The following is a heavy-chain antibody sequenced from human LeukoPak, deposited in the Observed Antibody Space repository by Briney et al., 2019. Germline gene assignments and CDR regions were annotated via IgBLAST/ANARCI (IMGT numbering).Heavy chain of an antibody. Sequence: AASVKVSCKASGYTFTSYGISWVRQAPGQGLEWMGWISAYNGNTNYAQKLQGRVTMATDTSTSTAYMELRSLRSDDTAVYYCARDKFTIAVAGTGFDPWGQGTLVTVSS. CDR2: ISAYNGNT. CDR3: ARDKFTIAVAGTGFDP. D-gene: IGHD6-19*01. CDR1: GYTFTSYG. J-gene: IGHJ5*02. V-gene: IGHV1-18*01.